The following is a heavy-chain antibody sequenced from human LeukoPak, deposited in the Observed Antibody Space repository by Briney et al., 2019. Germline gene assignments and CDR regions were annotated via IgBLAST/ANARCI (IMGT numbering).Heavy chain of an antibody. CDR2: ISSSSSYI. CDR1: GFTFDDYG. D-gene: IGHD2-15*01. V-gene: IGHV3-21*01. Sequence: GGSLRLSCAASGFTFDDYGMSWVRQAPGKGLEWVSSISSSSSYIYYADSVKGRFTISRDNAKNSLYLQMNSLRAEDTAVYYCARDPRLGYCSGGSCYDFDYWGQGTLVTVSS. J-gene: IGHJ4*02. CDR3: ARDPRLGYCSGGSCYDFDY.